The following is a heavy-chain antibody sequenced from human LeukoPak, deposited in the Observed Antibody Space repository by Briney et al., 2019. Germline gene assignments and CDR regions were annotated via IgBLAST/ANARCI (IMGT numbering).Heavy chain of an antibody. CDR3: ARGASNGFDP. V-gene: IGHV3-13*01. J-gene: IGHJ5*02. CDR2: IGTAGNI. Sequence: PGGSLRLSCAASGFTFGTYDMHWVRQATGKGLEWVSGIGTAGNIYYLGSVKGRFTISRENAKNVLYLQMNSLRAGDTAVYYCARGASNGFDPWGQGTLVTVSS. CDR1: GFTFGTYD.